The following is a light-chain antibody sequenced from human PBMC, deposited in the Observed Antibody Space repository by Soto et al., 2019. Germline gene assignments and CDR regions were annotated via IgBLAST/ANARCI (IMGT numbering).Light chain of an antibody. CDR3: QQYNNWPPMA. J-gene: IGKJ1*01. CDR1: QSVSSN. V-gene: IGKV3-15*01. Sequence: EIVMTQSPATLSVSPGERATLSCRASQSVSSNLAWYQQKPGQAPRLLIYGASTRATGIPARFSGSGSGTEFTLTISRLQYEDFAVYYCQQYNNWPPMAFGQGTKVEIK. CDR2: GAS.